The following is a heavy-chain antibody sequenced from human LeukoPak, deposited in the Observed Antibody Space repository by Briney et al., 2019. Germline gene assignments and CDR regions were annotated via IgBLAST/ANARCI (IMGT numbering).Heavy chain of an antibody. CDR1: GYSFSSYW. Sequence: GGSLKISCKGSGYSFSSYWIGWVRQMPGKGLEWMGIIYPGDSDTRYSPSFQGQVTISADKSISTAYLQWSSLKASDTAMYYCARRSDYGIDAFDIWGQGTMVTVSS. CDR2: IYPGDSDT. CDR3: ARRSDYGIDAFDI. D-gene: IGHD4-17*01. J-gene: IGHJ3*02. V-gene: IGHV5-51*01.